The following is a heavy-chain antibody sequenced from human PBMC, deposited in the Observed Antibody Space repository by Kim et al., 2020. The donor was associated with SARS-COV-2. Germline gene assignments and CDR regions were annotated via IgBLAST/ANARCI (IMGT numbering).Heavy chain of an antibody. Sequence: GGSLRLSCAASGFTFSSNYMSWVRQAPGKGLEWVSVIYSGGSTYYADSVKGRFTISRDNSKNTLYLQINSRIAEDTTGYYCARGTDYRSRQIDYWAQGT. CDR3: ARGTDYRSRQIDY. D-gene: IGHD4-4*01. CDR2: IYSGGST. CDR1: GFTFSSNY. J-gene: IGHJ4*02. V-gene: IGHV3-53*01.